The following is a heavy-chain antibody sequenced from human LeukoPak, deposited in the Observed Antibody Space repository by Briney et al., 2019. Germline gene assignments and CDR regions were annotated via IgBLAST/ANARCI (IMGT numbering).Heavy chain of an antibody. CDR3: ARVVPAAIYDYMDV. J-gene: IGHJ6*03. V-gene: IGHV4-4*07. CDR2: LYTSGNT. Sequence: SETLSLTCTVSGGSISSYYWSWIRQPAGKGLEWIGRLYTSGNTDYNPSLKSRLTMSVDTSKNQFSLKLSSVTAADTAVYYCARVVPAAIYDYMDVWGKGTTVTVSS. CDR1: GGSISSYY. D-gene: IGHD2-2*01.